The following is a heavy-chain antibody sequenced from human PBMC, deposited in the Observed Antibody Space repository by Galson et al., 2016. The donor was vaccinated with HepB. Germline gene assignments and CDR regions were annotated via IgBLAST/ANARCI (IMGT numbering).Heavy chain of an antibody. J-gene: IGHJ3*02. V-gene: IGHV1-18*04. D-gene: IGHD2-2*01. CDR3: ARDTYCTSTSSCYLPDAFDI. CDR1: GYTFTSYG. CDR2: TSAYSGNT. Sequence: SVKVSCKASGYTFTSYGFSWVRQAPGQGLEWMGWTSAYSGNTNYAQKVQGRVTMTTDTSTSTAYMELRSLRSDDTAVYYCARDTYCTSTSSCYLPDAFDIWGQGTMVTVSS.